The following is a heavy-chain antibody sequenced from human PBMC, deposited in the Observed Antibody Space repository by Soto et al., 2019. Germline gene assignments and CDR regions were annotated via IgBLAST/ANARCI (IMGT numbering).Heavy chain of an antibody. D-gene: IGHD6-13*01. J-gene: IGHJ4*02. CDR3: ARGPEGINWYAHPIDY. CDR2: INSDGSST. V-gene: IGHV3-74*01. Sequence: GSLRLSCAASGFTFSSYWMHWVRQVPGKGLVWVSRINSDGSSTSYADSVKGRFTISRDNAKNMLYLQMNSLRVEDTAVYYCARGPEGINWYAHPIDYWGQGTLVTVSS. CDR1: GFTFSSYW.